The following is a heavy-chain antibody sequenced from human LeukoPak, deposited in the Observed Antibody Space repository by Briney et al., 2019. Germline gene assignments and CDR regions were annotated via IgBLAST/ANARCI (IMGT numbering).Heavy chain of an antibody. J-gene: IGHJ5*02. D-gene: IGHD4-17*01. Sequence: ASVKVSCKASGYTFTSYYMHWVRQAPGQGLEWMGIINPSGGSTSYAQKFQGRVTMTRDTSTSTVYMELSSLRSEDTAVYYCATSLNYGDYATHSNWFDPWGQGTLVTVSS. CDR3: ATSLNYGDYATHSNWFDP. V-gene: IGHV1-46*01. CDR2: INPSGGST. CDR1: GYTFTSYY.